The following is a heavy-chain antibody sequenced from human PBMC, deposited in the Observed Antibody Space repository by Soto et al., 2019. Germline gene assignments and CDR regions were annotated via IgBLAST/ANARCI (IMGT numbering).Heavy chain of an antibody. CDR1: DGSISSGGYY. D-gene: IGHD2-21*02. V-gene: IGHV4-31*03. CDR2: IYYSGST. J-gene: IGHJ4*02. CDR3: AIQRDTGGDCPFY. Sequence: SETLSLTCTVSDGSISSGGYYWILIRQHPGKGLEWIGYIYYSGSTYYNPSLKIRVTISVDTSKKQFSLKLSSVTAADTAVYYCAIQRDTGGDCPFYWGQGTLVTVSS.